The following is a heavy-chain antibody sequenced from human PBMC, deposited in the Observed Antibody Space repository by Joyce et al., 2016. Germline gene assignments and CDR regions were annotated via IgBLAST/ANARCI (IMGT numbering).Heavy chain of an antibody. V-gene: IGHV4-39*07. J-gene: IGHJ4*02. CDR2: IYYSGST. CDR3: ATWRGSFPFFDY. Sequence: QLQLQESGPGLVKPSETLSLTCTVSGGSISSCTYYWGWIRQPPGKGLECIGSIYYSGSTYYNPSLKSRVTISVDTSKNQFSLKLTSLTAADTAVFYCATWRGSFPFFDYWGQGTLVTVSS. D-gene: IGHD1-26*01. CDR1: GGSISSCTYY.